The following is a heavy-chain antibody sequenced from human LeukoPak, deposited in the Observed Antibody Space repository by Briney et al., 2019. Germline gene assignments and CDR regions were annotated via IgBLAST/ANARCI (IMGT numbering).Heavy chain of an antibody. D-gene: IGHD3-10*01. J-gene: IGHJ4*02. CDR1: LFTFSRYI. CDR3: ARSYGSGRPWGYYFDY. V-gene: IGHV3-48*04. Sequence: PGGSLRLSCADSLFTFSRYIMKWVPDAPGEGRESVLYISSSSSTIYYADSVKGRFTISRDNAKNSLYLQMNSLRAEDTAVYYCARSYGSGRPWGYYFDYWGQGTLVTVSS. CDR2: ISSSSSTI.